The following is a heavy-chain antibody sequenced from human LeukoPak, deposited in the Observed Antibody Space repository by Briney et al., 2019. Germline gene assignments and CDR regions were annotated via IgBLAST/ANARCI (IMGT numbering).Heavy chain of an antibody. Sequence: SETLSLTCAVCGGSFSGYYWSWIRQPPGKGLECIGEINHSGSTNYNPSLKGRVTISVDTSKNQFSLKLSSVTAADTAVYYRASHRVGISSGSAIDYWGQGTLVTVSS. CDR2: INHSGST. D-gene: IGHD6-19*01. J-gene: IGHJ4*02. CDR3: ASHRVGISSGSAIDY. V-gene: IGHV4-34*01. CDR1: GGSFSGYY.